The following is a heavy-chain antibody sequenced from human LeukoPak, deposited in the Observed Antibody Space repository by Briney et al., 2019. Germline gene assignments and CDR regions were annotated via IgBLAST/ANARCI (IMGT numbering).Heavy chain of an antibody. V-gene: IGHV3-48*02. J-gene: IGHJ4*02. Sequence: GGSLRLSCAASGFTFSSYSMNWVRQAPGKGLEWVSYISSSSSTIYYADSVKGRFTISRDNAKNSLYPQMNSLRDEDTAVYYCARGELEPLDYWGQGTLVTVSS. CDR1: GFTFSSYS. CDR2: ISSSSSTI. D-gene: IGHD1-14*01. CDR3: ARGELEPLDY.